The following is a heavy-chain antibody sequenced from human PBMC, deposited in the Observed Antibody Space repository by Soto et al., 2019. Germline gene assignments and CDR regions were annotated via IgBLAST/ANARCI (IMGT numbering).Heavy chain of an antibody. D-gene: IGHD3-10*01. Sequence: ASVKVSCKASGYTFTSYGISWVRQAPGQGIEWMGWISAYNGNTNYAQKLQGRVTMTTDTSTSTAYMELRSLRAEDTAVYYCAKSPTMVRGLIFDSWGQGTLVTVSS. CDR3: AKSPTMVRGLIFDS. J-gene: IGHJ4*02. V-gene: IGHV1-18*01. CDR1: GYTFTSYG. CDR2: ISAYNGNT.